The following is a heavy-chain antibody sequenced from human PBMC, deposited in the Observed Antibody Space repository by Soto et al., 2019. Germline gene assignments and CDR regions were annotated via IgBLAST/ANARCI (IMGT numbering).Heavy chain of an antibody. CDR3: ARDRNNYSNYLYYFDY. CDR1: GGFISSSSYY. D-gene: IGHD4-4*01. CDR2: IYYSGST. V-gene: IGHV4-39*02. Sequence: QLQLQESGPGLVKPSETLSLTCTVSGGFISSSSYYWGWIRQPPGKGLEWIGSIYYSGSTYYNPSLKSRVTISVDTSKNQFSLKLSSVTAADTAVYYCARDRNNYSNYLYYFDYWGQGTLVTVSS. J-gene: IGHJ4*02.